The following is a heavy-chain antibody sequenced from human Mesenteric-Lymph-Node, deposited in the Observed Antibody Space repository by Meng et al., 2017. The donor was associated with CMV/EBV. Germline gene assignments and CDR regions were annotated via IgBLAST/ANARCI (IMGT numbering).Heavy chain of an antibody. D-gene: IGHD3-10*01. V-gene: IGHV3-48*03. J-gene: IGHJ4*02. CDR2: ISSSGSTI. Sequence: GGSLRLSCAASGFTFSSYEMNWVRQAPGKGLEWVSYISSSGSTIYYADSVKGRFTISRDNAKNSLYLQMNSLRAEDTAVYYCARDTPGADYFDYWGQGTLVTVSS. CDR3: ARDTPGADYFDY. CDR1: GFTFSSYE.